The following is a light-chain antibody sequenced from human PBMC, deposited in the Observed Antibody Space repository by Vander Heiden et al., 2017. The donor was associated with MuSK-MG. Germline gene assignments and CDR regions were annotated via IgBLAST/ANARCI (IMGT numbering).Light chain of an antibody. CDR3: KQDNRESFT. CDR1: QSISSW. V-gene: IGKV1-5*03. Sequence: IEMTQSPSTLSASVGDRVTITCRASQSISSWLAWYQQKPGNAPKLLIYKASSLESRVPSRFSGRPSGTECNFTISSLQSDDCSTYDGKQDNRESFTFGQGTKVEIK. J-gene: IGKJ1*01. CDR2: KAS.